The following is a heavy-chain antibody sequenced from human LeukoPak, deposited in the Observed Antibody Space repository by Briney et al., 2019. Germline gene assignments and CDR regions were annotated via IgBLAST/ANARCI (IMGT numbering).Heavy chain of an antibody. CDR1: GNSISSDDW. CDR3: ARRQYYDSTGYFVY. CDR2: IYHRGST. J-gene: IGHJ4*02. D-gene: IGHD3-22*01. Sequence: SETLSLTCTVSGNSISSDDWWTWVRQPQGRGLEWIGEIYHRGSTNYNPSLKSRVTISIDKSRNQFSLMLSSVTAADTAVYYCARRQYYDSTGYFVYWGQGTLVTVSS. V-gene: IGHV4-4*02.